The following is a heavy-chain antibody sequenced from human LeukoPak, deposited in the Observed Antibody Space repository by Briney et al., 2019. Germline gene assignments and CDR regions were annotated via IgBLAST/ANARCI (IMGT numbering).Heavy chain of an antibody. D-gene: IGHD6-19*01. CDR3: ARDKLGSGYSSDFDY. CDR1: GFSVSSNY. Sequence: PGGSLRLSCAASGFSVSSNYMNWVRQAPGKGLEWVSAIYTGGTTYYADSVKGRFTISRDNSKNTLYLQMNSLRAEDTAVYHCARDKLGSGYSSDFDYWGQGTLVTVSS. J-gene: IGHJ4*02. V-gene: IGHV3-66*02. CDR2: IYTGGTT.